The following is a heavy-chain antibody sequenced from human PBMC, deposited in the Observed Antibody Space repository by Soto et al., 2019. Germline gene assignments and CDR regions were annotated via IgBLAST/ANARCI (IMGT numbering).Heavy chain of an antibody. CDR3: ARVNWFGESGGMDV. CDR2: IYYSGST. V-gene: IGHV4-30-4*01. CDR1: GGSISSGDYY. J-gene: IGHJ6*02. Sequence: QVQLQESGPGLVKPSQTLSLTCTVSGGSISSGDYYWSWIRQPPGKGLEWIGYIYYSGSTYYNPSHNSRVTISVHTSKNQFSLKLSSVTAADTAVYYCARVNWFGESGGMDVWGQGTTVTVSS. D-gene: IGHD3-10*01.